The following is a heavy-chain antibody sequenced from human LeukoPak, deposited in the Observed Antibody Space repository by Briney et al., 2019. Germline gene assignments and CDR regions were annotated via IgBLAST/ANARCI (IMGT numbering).Heavy chain of an antibody. V-gene: IGHV4-34*01. Sequence: SETLSLTCAVYGGSFSRYYWSWIRQPPGKGLEWIGEINHSGSTNYNPSLKSRVTISVDTSKNQFSLKLSSVTAADTAVYYCARGRGMYSISSGWPRYMDVWGKGTTVTVSS. CDR2: INHSGST. J-gene: IGHJ6*03. CDR3: ARGRGMYSISSGWPRYMDV. D-gene: IGHD6-6*01. CDR1: GGSFSRYY.